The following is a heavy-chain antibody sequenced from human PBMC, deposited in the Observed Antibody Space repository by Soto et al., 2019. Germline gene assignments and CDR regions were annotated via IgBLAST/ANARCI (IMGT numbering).Heavy chain of an antibody. CDR3: TTGSNEGY. V-gene: IGHV3-15*07. CDR2: IRTKPEGETT. Sequence: GWSLRLSCAASGFSFSSAWMNWVRQAPGKGLEWVGRIRTKPEGETTDYPAPVKGRFTISRDDSKTTLYLQMTSLKIEDTAVYYCTTGSNEGYWGQGTLVTVSS. CDR1: GFSFSSAW. D-gene: IGHD1-1*01. J-gene: IGHJ4*02.